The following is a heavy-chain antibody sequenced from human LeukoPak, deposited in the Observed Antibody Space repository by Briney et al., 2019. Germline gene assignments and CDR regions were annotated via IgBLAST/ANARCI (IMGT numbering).Heavy chain of an antibody. V-gene: IGHV3-21*01. Sequence: PGGSLRLSCAASGFTFSSYSMNWVRQAPGKGLEWVSSISSSSSSYIYYADSVKGRFTISRDNAKNSLYLQMNSLRAEDTAVYYCASLQIVVVPAVPFDPWGQGTLVTVSS. CDR2: ISSSSSSYI. CDR1: GFTFSSYS. D-gene: IGHD2-2*01. J-gene: IGHJ5*02. CDR3: ASLQIVVVPAVPFDP.